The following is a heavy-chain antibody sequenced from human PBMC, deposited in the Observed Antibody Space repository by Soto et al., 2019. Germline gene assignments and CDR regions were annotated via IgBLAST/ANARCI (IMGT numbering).Heavy chain of an antibody. CDR2: INHSGST. CDR1: GGSFSGYY. V-gene: IGHV4-34*01. Sequence: QVQLQQWGAGLLKPSETLSLTCAVYGGSFSGYYWCWIRQPPGKGLEWIGEINHSGSTNYNPSLKSRVTISVDTSKNQFSLKLSSVTAADTAVYYCASTLADNWFDPWGQGTLVTVSS. D-gene: IGHD3-3*02. J-gene: IGHJ5*02. CDR3: ASTLADNWFDP.